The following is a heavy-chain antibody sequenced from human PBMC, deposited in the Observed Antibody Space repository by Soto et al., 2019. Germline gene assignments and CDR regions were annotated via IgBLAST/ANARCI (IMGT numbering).Heavy chain of an antibody. J-gene: IGHJ6*03. D-gene: IGHD3-10*01. CDR3: ARMVRGSNIDYYHYMDV. V-gene: IGHV1-18*01. CDR2: ISASNGDT. Sequence: QVQLVQSGAVMKKPGASVKVSCKASGYTFTSHGLRWVRQAPGQGLEWMGWISASNGDTNYAQKYQGRVTVTTDTSTSTGYMELRSLRSEDTAVYYCARMVRGSNIDYYHYMDVWGEGTTVTVSS. CDR1: GYTFTSHG.